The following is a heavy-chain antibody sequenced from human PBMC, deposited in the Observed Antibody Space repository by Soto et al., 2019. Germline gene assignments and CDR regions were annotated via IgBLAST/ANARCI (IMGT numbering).Heavy chain of an antibody. J-gene: IGHJ6*03. V-gene: IGHV1-18*01. Sequence: QAQLVQSGVEVKKPGASVKVSCKASGYSFTNYGITWVRQAPGQGFEWMGWISAYNGNTNYAQKFQGRVTMTTDASPSTAYLELRSLRSDATAVYYCARDRGVAPPVAGNTHYYYYMDVWGKGTTVTVSS. CDR3: ARDRGVAPPVAGNTHYYYYMDV. CDR2: ISAYNGNT. CDR1: GYSFTNYG. D-gene: IGHD6-19*01.